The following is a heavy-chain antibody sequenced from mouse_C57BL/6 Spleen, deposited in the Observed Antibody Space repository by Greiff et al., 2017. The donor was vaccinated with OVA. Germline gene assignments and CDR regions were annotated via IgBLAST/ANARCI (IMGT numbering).Heavy chain of an antibody. D-gene: IGHD2-2*01. CDR2: IYPSDSET. J-gene: IGHJ1*03. CDR1: GYTFTSYW. V-gene: IGHV1-61*01. CDR3: AREGGYDEYSWYFDV. Sequence: QVQLKQPGAELVRPGSSVKLSCKASGYTFTSYWMDWVKQRPGQGLEWIGNIYPSDSETHYNQKFKDKATLTVDKSSSTAYMQLSSLTSEDSAVYYCAREGGYDEYSWYFDVWGTGTTVTVSS.